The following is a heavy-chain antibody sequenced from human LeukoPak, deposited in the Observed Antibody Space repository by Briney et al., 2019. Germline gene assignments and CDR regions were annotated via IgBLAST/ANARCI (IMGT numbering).Heavy chain of an antibody. Sequence: GGSLRLSCAASGFTFSSYAMSWVRQAPGKGLEWVSAISGSGGSTYYADSVKGRFTISRDNSKNTLYLQMNSLRAEDTAVYYCAKGSAPRLGELSLYSDYWGQGTLVTVSS. D-gene: IGHD3-16*02. CDR1: GFTFSSYA. J-gene: IGHJ4*02. CDR2: ISGSGGST. CDR3: AKGSAPRLGELSLYSDY. V-gene: IGHV3-23*01.